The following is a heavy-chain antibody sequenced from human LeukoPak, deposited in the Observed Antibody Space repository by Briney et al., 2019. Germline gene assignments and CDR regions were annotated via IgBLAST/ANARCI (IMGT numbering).Heavy chain of an antibody. D-gene: IGHD3-22*01. Sequence: PSETLSLTCAVYGGSFSGYYWSWIRQPPGKGLEWIGEINHSGSTNYNPSLKSRVTISVDTSKSQFSLKLSSVTAADTAVYYCAREKHEYYYDSSGYYFTDYWGQGTLVTVSS. J-gene: IGHJ4*02. CDR2: INHSGST. CDR1: GGSFSGYY. CDR3: AREKHEYYYDSSGYYFTDY. V-gene: IGHV4-34*01.